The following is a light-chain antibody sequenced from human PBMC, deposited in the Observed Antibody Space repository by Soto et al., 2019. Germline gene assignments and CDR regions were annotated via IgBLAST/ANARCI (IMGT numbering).Light chain of an antibody. CDR1: QSVSSSY. CDR2: GAS. J-gene: IGKJ4*02. V-gene: IGKV3-20*01. CDR3: QHDGSSRV. Sequence: VVAKYTGAVPLARGERRSRCSTASQSVSSSYLAWYQQKPGQAPRLLIYGASSRATGIPDRFSGSGSGPEISLCISRLAPEAFSGYYSQHDGSSRVFRGGTKVDIK.